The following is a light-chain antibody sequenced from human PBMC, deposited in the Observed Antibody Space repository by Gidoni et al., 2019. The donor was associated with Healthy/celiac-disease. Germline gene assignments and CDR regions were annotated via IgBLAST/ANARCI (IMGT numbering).Light chain of an antibody. J-gene: IGKJ2*01. V-gene: IGKV1-39*01. CDR2: AAY. CDR1: QSISSY. CDR3: QQSYSTLQYT. Sequence: DLQMTQSPSSLSASVGDRVTITCRASQSISSYLNWYQQKPGKAPKLLIYAAYSLQSGVPSRFSGSGSGTDFTLTISSLQPEDFATYYCQQSYSTLQYTFGQGTKLESK.